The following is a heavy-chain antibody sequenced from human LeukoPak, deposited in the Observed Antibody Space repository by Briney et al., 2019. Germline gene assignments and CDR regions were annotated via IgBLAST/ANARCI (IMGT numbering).Heavy chain of an antibody. CDR1: GGSFSGYY. D-gene: IGHD5-12*01. Sequence: SETLSLTCAVYGGSFSGYYWSWFRQPPGKGLEWIGYIYYSGYTNYIPSLKSRVTISLDTSKNQFSLSLSSVTAADTAVYYCARGNLVATLYFDYWGQGALVTVSS. V-gene: IGHV4-59*01. CDR3: ARGNLVATLYFDY. CDR2: IYYSGYT. J-gene: IGHJ4*02.